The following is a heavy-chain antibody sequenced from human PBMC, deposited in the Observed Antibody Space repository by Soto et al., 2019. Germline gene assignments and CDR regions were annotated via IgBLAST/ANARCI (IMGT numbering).Heavy chain of an antibody. V-gene: IGHV6-1*01. Sequence: SQTLSLTCAISGDSVTSNTAAWNWIRSSPSRGLEWLGRTYYRSNWRHDYAVSVKSRITVNPDTSKNHFSLQLNSVTPDDTAVYYCARGVAGTGFDLWGQGTLVTVAS. J-gene: IGHJ4*02. D-gene: IGHD6-19*01. CDR1: GDSVTSNTAA. CDR2: TYYRSNWRH. CDR3: ARGVAGTGFDL.